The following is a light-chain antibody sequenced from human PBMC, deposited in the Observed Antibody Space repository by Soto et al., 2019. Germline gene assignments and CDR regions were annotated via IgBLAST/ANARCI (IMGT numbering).Light chain of an antibody. CDR1: QSVGRS. J-gene: IGKJ1*01. V-gene: IGKV1-5*01. CDR2: GVS. Sequence: DIQMTQSPSTLSASVGDRVTITCRASQSVGRSSAWYQQQRGKAPKLLIYGVSTLESGVPSRFSGFGSGTEFTLSISSLQPGDFGTYYCQQFYKGWTFGQGTRV. CDR3: QQFYKGWT.